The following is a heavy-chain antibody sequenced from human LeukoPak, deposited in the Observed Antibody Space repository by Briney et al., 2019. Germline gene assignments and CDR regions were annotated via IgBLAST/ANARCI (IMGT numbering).Heavy chain of an antibody. J-gene: IGHJ4*02. Sequence: GGSLRLSCAASGFTFSDYYMSWIRQAPGKGLEWISYITSSSSDTNYADSVKGRFTISRDNAKKSLYLQMNSLRDEDSAVYYCVSGLQVVNWGQGALVTVA. CDR1: GFTFSDYY. V-gene: IGHV3-11*03. D-gene: IGHD2-15*01. CDR3: VSGLQVVN. CDR2: ITSSSSDT.